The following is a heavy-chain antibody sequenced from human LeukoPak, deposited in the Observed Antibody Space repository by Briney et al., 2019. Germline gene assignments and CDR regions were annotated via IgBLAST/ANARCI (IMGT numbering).Heavy chain of an antibody. Sequence: SETLSLTCTVSGDPMSRYYWSWIRQPPGKGLEWIGYIHYSGTTNYYPSLKSRVTIALDTSKNQFSLNLNSVTAADTAVYYCARFGTSSSRFFDQWGQGTLVTVSS. CDR2: IHYSGTT. J-gene: IGHJ4*02. V-gene: IGHV4-59*01. CDR1: GDPMSRYY. CDR3: ARFGTSSSRFFDQ. D-gene: IGHD6-6*01.